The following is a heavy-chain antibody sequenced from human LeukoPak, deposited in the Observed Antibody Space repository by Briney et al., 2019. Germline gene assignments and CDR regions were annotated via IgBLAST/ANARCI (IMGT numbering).Heavy chain of an antibody. D-gene: IGHD1-1*01. J-gene: IGHJ4*02. Sequence: SSETLSLTCTVSGGSISSNGYYWGWIRQPPGKGLEWIASIHYSGTTYYNPSLKSRVTISVDTSKNQFSLKLSSVTAADTAVYYCARDAGTKGFDYWGQGTLVTVSS. V-gene: IGHV4-39*07. CDR3: ARDAGTKGFDY. CDR1: GGSISSNGYY. CDR2: IHYSGTT.